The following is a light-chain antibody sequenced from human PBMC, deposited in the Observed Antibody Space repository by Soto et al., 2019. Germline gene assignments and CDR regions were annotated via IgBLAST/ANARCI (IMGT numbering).Light chain of an antibody. J-gene: IGKJ1*01. CDR1: QSVSSSY. CDR2: GAT. V-gene: IGKV3-20*01. CDR3: QQYGSSHGT. Sequence: EIVLTQSPGTLSLSPGERATLSCRASQSVSSSYLAWYQQKPATAPRLLIYGATSRATGIPYRFSGSGSGTAFTLTIISLEPEDFAVYYCQQYGSSHGTFGQGTKVEIK.